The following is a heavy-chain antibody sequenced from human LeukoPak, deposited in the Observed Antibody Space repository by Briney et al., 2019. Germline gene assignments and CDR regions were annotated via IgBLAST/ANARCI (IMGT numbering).Heavy chain of an antibody. CDR2: VSLSGLT. CDR3: SRENGAFSPFGY. D-gene: IGHD2-8*01. Sequence: PSVTLSLTCGVSGGSITSTNWWRWVRQPPGQGLEWIGEVSLSGLTNYNPSLSSRVIMALDTSKNHLSLNLTSVTAADTAVYYCSRENGAFSPFGYWGQGTLVTVPS. J-gene: IGHJ4*02. CDR1: GGSITSTNW. V-gene: IGHV4-4*02.